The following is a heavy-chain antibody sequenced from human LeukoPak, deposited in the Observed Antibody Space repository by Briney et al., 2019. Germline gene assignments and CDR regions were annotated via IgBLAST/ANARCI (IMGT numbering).Heavy chain of an antibody. Sequence: GSLRLSCVASGFSFSYAWMSWVRQAPGKGLQWVGHIRSETDGATTDYAAAVQGRFTISRDDSKKMLYLEMNSLKTEDTAVYYCTTDLNQRLKWFGNPLDHWGQGTPVTVSS. J-gene: IGHJ4*02. CDR3: TTDLNQRLKWFGNPLDH. D-gene: IGHD3-10*01. CDR2: IRSETDGATT. V-gene: IGHV3-15*01. CDR1: GFSFSYAW.